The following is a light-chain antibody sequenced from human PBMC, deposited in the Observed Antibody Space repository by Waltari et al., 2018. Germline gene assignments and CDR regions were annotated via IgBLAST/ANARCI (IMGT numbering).Light chain of an antibody. CDR3: LLFYSGARV. V-gene: IGLV7-46*01. Sequence: QAVVTQEPSLTVSPGGTVTLTCGSSTGAVTSGHYPYWFQQKPGQAPKTLIYDTGDTYSWTPARFSGSLLGGKAALTLSGAQPEDEGEYYCLLFYSGARVFGGGTRLTVL. J-gene: IGLJ3*02. CDR1: TGAVTSGHY. CDR2: DTG.